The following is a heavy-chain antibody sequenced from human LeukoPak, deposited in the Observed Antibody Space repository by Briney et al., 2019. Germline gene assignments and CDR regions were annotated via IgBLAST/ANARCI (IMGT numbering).Heavy chain of an antibody. CDR3: AREYCSGGSCYSSLDAFDI. D-gene: IGHD2-15*01. CDR2: IKQDGSEK. Sequence: GGSLRLSCAASGFTFSSYWMSWVRQAPGKGLEWVANIKQDGSEKYYVDSVKGRFTISRDNAKNSLYLQMNSLRAEDTAVYYCAREYCSGGSCYSSLDAFDIWGQGTMVTFSS. CDR1: GFTFSSYW. J-gene: IGHJ3*02. V-gene: IGHV3-7*01.